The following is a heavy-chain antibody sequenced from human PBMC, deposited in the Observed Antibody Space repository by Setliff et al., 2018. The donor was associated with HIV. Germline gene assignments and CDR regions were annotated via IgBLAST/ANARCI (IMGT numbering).Heavy chain of an antibody. CDR1: GGSISSDDYY. CDR3: VRDDYGYNGKGFDY. CDR2: IYDSGTT. D-gene: IGHD4-17*01. J-gene: IGHJ4*02. Sequence: PSETLSLTCTVSGGSISSDDYYWNWIRQPPGKGLQWIGRIYDSGTTKYNPSLKSRVTMSLDTSNNQISLRLSSVTAADTAMYYCVRDDYGYNGKGFDYWGPGTLVTVSS. V-gene: IGHV4-61*08.